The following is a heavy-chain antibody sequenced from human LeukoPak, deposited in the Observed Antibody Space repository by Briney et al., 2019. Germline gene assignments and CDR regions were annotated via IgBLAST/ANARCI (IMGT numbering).Heavy chain of an antibody. CDR2: INPNSGGT. J-gene: IGHJ4*02. Sequence: ASVKVSCKASGYTFTCYYMHWVRQAPGQGLEWMGWINPNSGGTNYAQKFQGRVTMTRDTSISTAYMELSRLRSDDTAVYYCATIYYDFWSGYSFDYWGQGTLVTVSS. V-gene: IGHV1-2*02. D-gene: IGHD3-3*01. CDR3: ATIYYDFWSGYSFDY. CDR1: GYTFTCYY.